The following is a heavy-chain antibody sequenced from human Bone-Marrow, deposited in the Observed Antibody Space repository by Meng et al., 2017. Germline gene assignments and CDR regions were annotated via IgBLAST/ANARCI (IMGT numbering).Heavy chain of an antibody. CDR2: ISGSGGDT. V-gene: IGHV3-23*04. CDR1: GFSFSTYA. D-gene: IGHD1-26*01. CDR3: AKGTSGSYWYFDL. Sequence: VRLVGCGGVFVKPWGALRLSCAPSGFSFSTYAMSWVRQAPGKGLEWVSAISGSGGDTYYADSVKGRFTISRDSSKNTLFLQMNSLSAEDTALYYCAKGTSGSYWYFDLWGRGTLVTVSS. J-gene: IGHJ2*01.